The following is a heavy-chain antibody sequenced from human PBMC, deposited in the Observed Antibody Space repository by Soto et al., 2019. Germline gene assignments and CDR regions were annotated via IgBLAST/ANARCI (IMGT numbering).Heavy chain of an antibody. CDR2: ITPIFGTA. Sequence: SVKVSCKASGGTFSSYGISWGGQAPGQGLEWMGGITPIFGTANYAQNFQGRVTITADESTSTAYMELSSLRSEDTAVYYCASDGVREMATIGYGMYFWGQGTTVPVSS. CDR1: GGTFSSYG. CDR3: ASDGVREMATIGYGMYF. D-gene: IGHD5-12*01. J-gene: IGHJ6*02. V-gene: IGHV1-69*13.